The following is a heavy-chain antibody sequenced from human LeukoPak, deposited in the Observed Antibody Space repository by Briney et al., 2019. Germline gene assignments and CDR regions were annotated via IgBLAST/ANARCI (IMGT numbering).Heavy chain of an antibody. CDR1: GYTFTGYY. D-gene: IGHD1-26*01. Sequence: ASVKVSCKASGYTFTGYYMHWVRQAPGQGLEWMGWINPNSGGTNYAQKFQGRVTMTWDTSISTAYMELSRLRSDDTAVYYCARNKLVGDTHTYDAFDIWGQGTMVTVSS. J-gene: IGHJ3*02. CDR3: ARNKLVGDTHTYDAFDI. CDR2: INPNSGGT. V-gene: IGHV1-2*02.